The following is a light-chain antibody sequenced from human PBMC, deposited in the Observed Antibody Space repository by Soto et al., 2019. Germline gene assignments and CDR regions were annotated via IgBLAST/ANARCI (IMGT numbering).Light chain of an antibody. J-gene: IGKJ2*01. CDR3: QQYGTSPMYT. CDR2: GSS. CDR1: QIVSTTY. V-gene: IGKV3-20*01. Sequence: EIVLTQSPGTLSLSPGERATLSCRASQIVSTTYLAWYQQKPGQAPRLLIYGSSSRAPGIPDRFSGSGSGTDFTLTISRLEPEEFAVYYCQQYGTSPMYTFGQGTKLEI.